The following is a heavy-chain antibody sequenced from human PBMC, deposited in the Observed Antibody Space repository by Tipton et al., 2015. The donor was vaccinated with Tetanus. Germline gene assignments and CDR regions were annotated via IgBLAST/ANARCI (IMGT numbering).Heavy chain of an antibody. D-gene: IGHD5-24*01. J-gene: IGHJ3*01. Sequence: LSLTCTVSGGSFSLYYWNWVRQSPGKGLEWIGEISHSGSSSYSPSLKSRVTISVDTSKNQSSLRLRSVAAADTAVYYCARGGRDAYNNPLGAFDVWGRGTTVTVSS. CDR1: GGSFSLYY. V-gene: IGHV4-34*01. CDR3: ARGGRDAYNNPLGAFDV. CDR2: ISHSGSS.